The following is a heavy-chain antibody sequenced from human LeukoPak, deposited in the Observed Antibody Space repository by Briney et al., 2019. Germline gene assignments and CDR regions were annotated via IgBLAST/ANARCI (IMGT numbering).Heavy chain of an antibody. V-gene: IGHV1-2*02. CDR3: AREDPGDAFDI. CDR1: GYTFTGYY. Sequence: ASVKVSCKASGYTFTGYYIHWVRLAPGQGLAWMGRINSNNGVSNYAQRFQGRVTMTRDTSISTAYMELSGLTSDDTAVYYCAREDPGDAFDIWGQGTMVTVSS. CDR2: INSNNGVS. J-gene: IGHJ3*02.